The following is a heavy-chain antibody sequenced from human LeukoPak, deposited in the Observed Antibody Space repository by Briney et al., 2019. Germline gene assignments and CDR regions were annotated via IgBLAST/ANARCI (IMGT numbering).Heavy chain of an antibody. CDR2: ISYDGSNK. CDR1: GFTFSSYG. J-gene: IGHJ4*02. CDR3: AKDRRRYGSGSYFDY. D-gene: IGHD3-10*01. Sequence: GGSLRLSCAASGFTFSSYGMHWVRQAPGKGPEWVAVISYDGSNKYYADSVKGRFTISRDNSKNTLYLQMNSLRAEDTAVYYCAKDRRRYGSGSYFDYWGQGTLVTVSS. V-gene: IGHV3-30*18.